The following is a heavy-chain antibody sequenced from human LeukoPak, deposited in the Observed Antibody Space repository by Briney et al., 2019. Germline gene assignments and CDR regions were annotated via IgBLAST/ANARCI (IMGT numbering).Heavy chain of an antibody. V-gene: IGHV1-18*01. CDR3: ARGQQLVGNWFDP. CDR1: GYTFTSYG. CDR2: ISAYNGNT. D-gene: IGHD6-13*01. J-gene: IGHJ5*02. Sequence: ASVKVSCKASGYTFTSYGISWVRQAPGQGLEWMGWISAYNGNTNYAQKLQGRVTMTRDTSISTAYMELSSLRSEDTAVYYCARGQQLVGNWFDPGGQGTLVTVSS.